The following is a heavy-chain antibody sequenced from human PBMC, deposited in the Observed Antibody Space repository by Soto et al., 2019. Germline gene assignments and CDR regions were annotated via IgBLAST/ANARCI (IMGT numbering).Heavy chain of an antibody. CDR2: ISANGGSI. V-gene: IGHV3-9*01. D-gene: IGHD2-15*01. CDR1: GFTFDDYA. J-gene: IGHJ4*02. Sequence: EVQLVESGGRLVQPGKSLRLSCAACGFTFDDYAMHWVRQVPGKGLEWVSGISANGGSIRYGDSVKGRFTISRDNAKNSLFMQIHSLSAENTALYYCAKSGEPGVVAATSFDYWGQGTLVTVSS. CDR3: AKSGEPGVVAATSFDY.